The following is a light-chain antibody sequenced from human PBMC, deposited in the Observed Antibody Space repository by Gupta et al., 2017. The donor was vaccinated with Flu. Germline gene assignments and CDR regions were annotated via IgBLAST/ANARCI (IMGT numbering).Light chain of an antibody. CDR3: AAWDDNLSGPA. J-gene: IGLJ3*02. CDR1: RSNIGSNY. V-gene: IGLV1-47*01. Sequence: QSLLTQPPSVSGTPGHWVTISCAGSRSNIGSNYIYWYQQFPGTAPKVLIQRNSQRPSGVPDRFSGTKSGTSASLVISGLRYEDEAEYHCAAWDDNLSGPAFGGGTKVTVL. CDR2: RNS.